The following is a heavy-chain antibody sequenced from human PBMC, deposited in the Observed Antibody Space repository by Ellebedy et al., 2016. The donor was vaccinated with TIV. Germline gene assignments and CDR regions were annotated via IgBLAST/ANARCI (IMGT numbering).Heavy chain of an antibody. V-gene: IGHV3-23*01. D-gene: IGHD2-21*02. J-gene: IGHJ5*02. Sequence: PGGSLRLSCAASGLTFSSHAMSWVRQAPGKGLEWVSSITESGGNTYYADSVKGRFTISRDNSKDTLFLQMNSLRAEDTAVYYCAREGCGGDCYLVNWFDPWGQGTQVTVSS. CDR2: ITESGGNT. CDR1: GLTFSSHA. CDR3: AREGCGGDCYLVNWFDP.